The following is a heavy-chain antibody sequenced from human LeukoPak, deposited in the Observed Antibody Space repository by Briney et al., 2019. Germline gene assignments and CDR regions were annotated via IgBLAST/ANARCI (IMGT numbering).Heavy chain of an antibody. J-gene: IGHJ4*02. CDR1: GGSFSGYY. CDR3: ARGRVVVAGTLPFDY. D-gene: IGHD6-19*01. Sequence: PSETLSLTWAVYGGSFSGYYWSWIRQPPGKGLEWIGEINHSGSTNYNPSLKSRVTISVDTSKNQFSLKLSSVTAADTAVYYCARGRVVVAGTLPFDYWGQGTLVTVSS. V-gene: IGHV4-34*01. CDR2: INHSGST.